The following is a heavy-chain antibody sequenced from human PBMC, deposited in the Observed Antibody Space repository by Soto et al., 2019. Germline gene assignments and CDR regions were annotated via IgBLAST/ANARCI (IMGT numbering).Heavy chain of an antibody. CDR1: GGSVSSVGYY. CDR2: IYSNGNT. J-gene: IGHJ6*02. Sequence: QVQLQESGPGLVRPSQTLSLTCIVSGGSVSSVGYYCSWVRQHPGTGLEWIGYIYSNGNTYYDPSLKGRVTISVDTSKNQFSLNLNSVTAADTAVYWCARGKPFSGMDVWGQGTTVTVSS. CDR3: ARGKPFSGMDV. V-gene: IGHV4-31*03.